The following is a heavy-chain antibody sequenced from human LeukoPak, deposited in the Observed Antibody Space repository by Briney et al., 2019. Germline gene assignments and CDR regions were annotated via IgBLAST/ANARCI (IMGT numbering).Heavy chain of an antibody. CDR3: ASLYVVPAATRGHYYYGMDV. CDR2: INHSGST. V-gene: IGHV4-34*01. J-gene: IGHJ6*02. D-gene: IGHD2-2*01. CDR1: GGSFSGYY. Sequence: TSETLSLTCAVYGGSFSGYYWSWIRQPPGKGLEWIGEINHSGSTNYNPSLKSRVTISVDTPKNQFSLKLSSVTAADTAVYYCASLYVVPAATRGHYYYGMDVWGQGTTVTVSS.